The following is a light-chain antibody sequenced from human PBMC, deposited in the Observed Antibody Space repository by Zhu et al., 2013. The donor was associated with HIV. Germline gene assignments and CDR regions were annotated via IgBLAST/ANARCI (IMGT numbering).Light chain of an antibody. CDR2: MTS. V-gene: IGKV1-39*01. Sequence: DIQMTQSPSSLSASVGDRVTITCRASQTITNSLNWYQQSPGKAPDLLIYMTSTLQTGVPSRFSGSGSGTEFTLTITGLQPEDFGTYFCQQPYTFPFTFGPGTKVDIK. CDR3: QQPYTFPFT. J-gene: IGKJ3*01. CDR1: QTITNS.